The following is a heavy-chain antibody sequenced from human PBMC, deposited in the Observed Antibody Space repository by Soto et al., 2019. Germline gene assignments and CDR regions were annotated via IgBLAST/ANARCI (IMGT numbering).Heavy chain of an antibody. V-gene: IGHV4-61*01. Sequence: KPPETLSLTCTVSGGSVSSGSYYWSWIRQPPGKGLEWIGYIYYSGSTNYNPSLKSRVTISVDTSKNQFSLELSSLRSEDTAVYYCARDVRPGYSSSSSPPFDYWGQGTLVTVSS. CDR2: IYYSGST. CDR1: GGSVSSGSYY. J-gene: IGHJ4*02. D-gene: IGHD6-6*01. CDR3: ARDVRPGYSSSSSPPFDY.